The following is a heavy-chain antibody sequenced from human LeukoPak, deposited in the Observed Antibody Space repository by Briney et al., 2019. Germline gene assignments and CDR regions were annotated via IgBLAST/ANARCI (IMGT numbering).Heavy chain of an antibody. CDR2: ISGSGGSA. J-gene: IGHJ3*02. CDR3: VPEGFDI. Sequence: GGSLRLSCAASGFTFSSYAMNWVRQAPGQGLEWISIISGSGGSAYYADSEKGRFIISRDNFKNTVNLEMSSLRAEDTAVYYCVPEGFDIWGQGTMVTVSS. CDR1: GFTFSSYA. V-gene: IGHV3-23*01.